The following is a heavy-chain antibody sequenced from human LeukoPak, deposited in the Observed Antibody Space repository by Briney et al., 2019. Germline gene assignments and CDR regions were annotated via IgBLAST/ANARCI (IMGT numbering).Heavy chain of an antibody. CDR2: ISAYNGNT. Sequence: ASVKVSCQASVDTLTSYGISCVRQAPGQGLEWMGWISAYNGNTNYAQKLQGRVTMTTDTSTSTAYMELRSLRSDDTAVYYCAIDLLRTIRGVVPQWGYYFDYWGQGTLVTVSS. CDR3: AIDLLRTIRGVVPQWGYYFDY. CDR1: VDTLTSYG. D-gene: IGHD2-15*01. J-gene: IGHJ4*02. V-gene: IGHV1-18*01.